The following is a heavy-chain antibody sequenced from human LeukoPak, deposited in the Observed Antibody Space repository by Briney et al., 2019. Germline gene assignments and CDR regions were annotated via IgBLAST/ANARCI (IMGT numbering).Heavy chain of an antibody. D-gene: IGHD2-15*01. CDR1: GGSISSYD. V-gene: IGHV4-4*07. J-gene: IGHJ5*01. CDR2: IFTSGST. CDR3: ARVEYCSGSTCYGDS. Sequence: PSETLSLTCTVSGGSISSYDWSWVRQPAGKGLEWIGHIFTSGSTNHNISLKSRVTMSIDTSKNQFSLHLRSVTAADTAIYYCARVEYCSGSTCYGDSWGPGTLVTVSS.